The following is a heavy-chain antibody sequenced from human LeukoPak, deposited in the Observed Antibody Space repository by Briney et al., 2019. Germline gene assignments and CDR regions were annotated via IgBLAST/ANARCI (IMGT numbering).Heavy chain of an antibody. D-gene: IGHD6-13*01. CDR1: GYTFTSYD. J-gene: IGHJ4*02. Sequence: ASVKVSCTASGYTFTSYDINWVRQATGQGLEWMGWMNPNSGNTGYAQKFQGRVTMTRNTPISTAYVELSSLRSEDTAVYYCARGCSIAAATCHWGQGTLVTVSS. CDR3: ARGCSIAAATCH. CDR2: MNPNSGNT. V-gene: IGHV1-8*01.